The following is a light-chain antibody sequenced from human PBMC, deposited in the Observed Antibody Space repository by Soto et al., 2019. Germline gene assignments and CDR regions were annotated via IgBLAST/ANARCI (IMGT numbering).Light chain of an antibody. CDR1: QDISND. J-gene: IGKJ4*01. CDR2: AAS. Sequence: AIQMTQSPSSLSASVGDRVTITCRASQDISNDLGWYQQKPGKAPNLLIYAASTLQSGVPSRFSGSGSGTDFTLTISSLQPEVYASYYCLKDQEHLTFGGGTRVEIK. V-gene: IGKV1-6*01. CDR3: LKDQEHLT.